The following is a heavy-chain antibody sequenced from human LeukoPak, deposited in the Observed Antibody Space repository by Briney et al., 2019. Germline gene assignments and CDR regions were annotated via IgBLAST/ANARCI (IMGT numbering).Heavy chain of an antibody. V-gene: IGHV1-2*02. CDR3: ARDLNYDFWSGYYTHGGFDY. D-gene: IGHD3-3*01. CDR2: INPNSGGT. CDR1: GYTLTGYY. J-gene: IGHJ4*02. Sequence: GASVKVSCKASGYTLTGYYMHWVRQAPGQGLEGMGWINPNSGGTNYAQKFQGRVTMTRDTSISTAYMELSRLRSDDTAVYYCARDLNYDFWSGYYTHGGFDYWGQGTLVTVSS.